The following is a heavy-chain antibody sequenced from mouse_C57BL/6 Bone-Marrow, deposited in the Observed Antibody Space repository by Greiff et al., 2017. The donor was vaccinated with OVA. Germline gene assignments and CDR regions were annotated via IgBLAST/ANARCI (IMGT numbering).Heavy chain of an antibody. V-gene: IGHV1-15*01. Sequence: QVQLQQSGAELVRPGASVTLSCKASGYTFTDYEMHWVKQTPVHGLEWIGAIDPETGGTAYNQKFKGKAILTADKSSSTAYMELRSLTSEDSAVYYCTRWGNYGGYWYFDVWGTGTTVTVSS. J-gene: IGHJ1*03. CDR1: GYTFTDYE. CDR3: TRWGNYGGYWYFDV. D-gene: IGHD2-1*01. CDR2: IDPETGGT.